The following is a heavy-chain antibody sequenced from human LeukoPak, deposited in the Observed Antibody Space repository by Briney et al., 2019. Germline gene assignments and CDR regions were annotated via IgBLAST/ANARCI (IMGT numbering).Heavy chain of an antibody. V-gene: IGHV1-46*04. CDR2: INPSGGNP. Sequence: ASVRLSSTASGYTFTIYYIHCGRHAPGQGLERVGVINPSGGNPSYAQKWQGRVTMTRDTSTSTVYMELSRLRSEDTAVYYCAREVRIVGGLYFDYWGEGTLVTVSS. J-gene: IGHJ4*02. CDR3: AREVRIVGGLYFDY. CDR1: GYTFTIYY. D-gene: IGHD1-26*01.